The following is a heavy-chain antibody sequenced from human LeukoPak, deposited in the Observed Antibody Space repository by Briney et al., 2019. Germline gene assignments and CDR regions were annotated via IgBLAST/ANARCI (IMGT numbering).Heavy chain of an antibody. V-gene: IGHV4-59*01. CDR3: ARVTSSEGFWSGYYAFDI. D-gene: IGHD3-3*01. Sequence: SETLSLTCTVSGGSISSYYWSWIRQPPGKGLGWIGYMYYSGSTNYNPSLKSRVTLSVDTSKNQFSLKLSPVTAADTAVYYCARVTSSEGFWSGYYAFDIWGQGTMVTVSS. J-gene: IGHJ3*02. CDR2: MYYSGST. CDR1: GGSISSYY.